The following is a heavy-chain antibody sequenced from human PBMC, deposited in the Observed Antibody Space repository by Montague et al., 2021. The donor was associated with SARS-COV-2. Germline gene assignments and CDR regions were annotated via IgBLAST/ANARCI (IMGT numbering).Heavy chain of an antibody. J-gene: IGHJ4*02. D-gene: IGHD3-16*01. CDR2: IDWDDDK. CDR1: GFSLSTSGMC. CDR3: ATTIYDYVWGTRVEFDY. V-gene: IGHV2-70*01. Sequence: PTQTLTRTCTFSGFSLSTSGMCVSWIRQPPGKALEWLALIDWDDDKYYSTSLKTRLTISKDTSKNQVVLTMTNMDPVDTATYYCATTIYDYVWGTRVEFDYWGQGTLVTVSS.